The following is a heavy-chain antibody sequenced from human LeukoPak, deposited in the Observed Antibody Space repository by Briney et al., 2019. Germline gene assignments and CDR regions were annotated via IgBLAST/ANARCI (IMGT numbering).Heavy chain of an antibody. CDR2: IYYSGST. CDR1: GGSISSTSFY. Sequence: ASETLSLTCTVSGGSISSTSFYWGWIRQPPGKGLEWIGTIYYSGSTYYNPSLKSRVTISVDTSKNQFSLKLSSVTAADTAVYYCARVYGSGSYYNGYYYYYMDVWGKGTTVTISS. J-gene: IGHJ6*03. V-gene: IGHV4-39*01. CDR3: ARVYGSGSYYNGYYYYYMDV. D-gene: IGHD3-10*01.